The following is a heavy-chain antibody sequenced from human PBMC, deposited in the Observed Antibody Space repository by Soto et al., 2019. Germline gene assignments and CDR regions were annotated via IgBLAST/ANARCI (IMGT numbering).Heavy chain of an antibody. D-gene: IGHD6-19*01. V-gene: IGHV3-7*01. CDR1: GFTFSSYW. Sequence: GSLRLSCTASGFTFSSYWMNWVRQAPGKGLEWVANINQGGSDKYYVDSVKGRFTISRDNAKSSLYLQMNSLRVEDTAVYYCTRKAGSSGWYGWGFWGQGTLVTVSS. CDR3: TRKAGSSGWYGWGF. CDR2: INQGGSDK. J-gene: IGHJ4*02.